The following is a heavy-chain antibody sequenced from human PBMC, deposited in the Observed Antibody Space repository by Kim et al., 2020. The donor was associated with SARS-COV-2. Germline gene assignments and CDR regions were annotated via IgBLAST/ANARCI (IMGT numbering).Heavy chain of an antibody. Sequence: GGSLRLSCAASGFTFSTYWMSWVRQAPGRGLEWVANIKPDGSEKYYVDSVKGRFTISRDNAKNSLYLQMNSLRAEDTAVYYCARDNRGDFDDWGQGTLVTVSS. CDR1: GFTFSTYW. CDR2: IKPDGSEK. J-gene: IGHJ4*02. V-gene: IGHV3-7*01. D-gene: IGHD3-10*01. CDR3: ARDNRGDFDD.